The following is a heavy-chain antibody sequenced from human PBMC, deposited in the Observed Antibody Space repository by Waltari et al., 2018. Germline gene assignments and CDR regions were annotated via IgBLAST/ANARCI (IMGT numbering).Heavy chain of an antibody. V-gene: IGHV3-48*01. Sequence: EVQLVESGGDLVQTGGSLRLSCAASDFILTSYSMDWVRQAPGKGLEWVAYLSRTGNTIYYADSVKGRFTISRDNVKNSLYLQMNNLRVEDTAVYYCVREASGFDPWGQGTLVTVSS. J-gene: IGHJ5*02. CDR2: LSRTGNTI. CDR1: DFILTSYS. CDR3: VREASGFDP.